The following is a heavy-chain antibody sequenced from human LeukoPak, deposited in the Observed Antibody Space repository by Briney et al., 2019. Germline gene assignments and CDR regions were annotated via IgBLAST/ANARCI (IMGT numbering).Heavy chain of an antibody. CDR3: ARRGFSSEEYDF. Sequence: GESLKISCKGSGYSFTTYWMGWVRRMPGKGLEWIGIIYPGDSDTRYNPSFQGQVTISADKSINTAYLHWSSLKASDTANYYCARRGFSSEEYDFWGQGTLVTVSS. CDR2: IYPGDSDT. D-gene: IGHD5-18*01. J-gene: IGHJ4*02. CDR1: GYSFTTYW. V-gene: IGHV5-51*01.